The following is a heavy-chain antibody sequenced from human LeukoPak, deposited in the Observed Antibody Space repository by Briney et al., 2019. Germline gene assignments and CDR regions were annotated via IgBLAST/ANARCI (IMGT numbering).Heavy chain of an antibody. J-gene: IGHJ4*02. CDR1: GFTFDDYG. CDR3: ARGGITIFGGIIYQDY. Sequence: GGSLRLSCAASGFTFDDYGMSWVRQAPGKGLEWVSGINWNGGSTAYADSVKGRFTISRDNAKNSLYLQMNSLRAEDTAFYYCARGGITIFGGIIYQDYWGQGTLVTVSS. V-gene: IGHV3-20*04. D-gene: IGHD3-3*01. CDR2: INWNGGST.